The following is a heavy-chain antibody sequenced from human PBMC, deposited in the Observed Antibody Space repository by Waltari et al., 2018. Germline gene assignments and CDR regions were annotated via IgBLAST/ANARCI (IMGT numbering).Heavy chain of an antibody. CDR1: GDSMTGRDW. CDR2: IHRSGKT. J-gene: IGHJ4*02. V-gene: IGHV4-4*02. D-gene: IGHD2-15*01. Sequence: QLQLPQSGPGLVKPSESLSLTCAVSGDSMTGRDWWSWVRQPPGKGLEWIGQIHRSGKTHYNPSLESRVTLSIDTSNKQFSLKVPSATAADTAVYYCARDRGRGLYLDSWGQGTLVTVSP. CDR3: ARDRGRGLYLDS.